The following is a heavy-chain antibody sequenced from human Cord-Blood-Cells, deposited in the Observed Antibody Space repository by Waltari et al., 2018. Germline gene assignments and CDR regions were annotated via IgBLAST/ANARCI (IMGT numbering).Heavy chain of an antibody. CDR1: RVPLNRLIHY. D-gene: IGHD6-19*01. V-gene: IGHV4-39*07. Sequence: GLALVLHSWPHSPPAPLPRVPLNRLIHYLAWIRQPPGKGLEWIGSIYYSGSTYYNPSLKSRVTISVDTSKNQFSLKLSSVTAADTAVYYCARRTYSSGWYDYWGQGTLVTVSS. CDR3: ARRTYSSGWYDY. J-gene: IGHJ4*02. CDR2: IYYSGST.